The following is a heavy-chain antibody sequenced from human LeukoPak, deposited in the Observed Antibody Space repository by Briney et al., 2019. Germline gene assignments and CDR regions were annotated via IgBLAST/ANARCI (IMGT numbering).Heavy chain of an antibody. D-gene: IGHD6-13*01. CDR1: GFTFSSYA. CDR2: ISYDGSNK. V-gene: IGHV3-30-3*01. Sequence: GGSLRLSCAASGFTFSSYAMHWVRQAPGKGLEWVAVISYDGSNKYYADSVKGRFTISRDNSKNTLYLQMNSLRAEGTAVYYCARDLRTAGGYWGQGTLVTVSS. J-gene: IGHJ4*02. CDR3: ARDLRTAGGY.